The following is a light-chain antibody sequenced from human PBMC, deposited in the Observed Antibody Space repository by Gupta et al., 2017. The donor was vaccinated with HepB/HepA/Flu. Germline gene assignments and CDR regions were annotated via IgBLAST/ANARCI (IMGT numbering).Light chain of an antibody. J-gene: IGKJ2*04. Sequence: DIVMTQSPDSLAVSLGKRATINCKSSQSVLYSSNNKNYLAWYQQKPGQPPKVLIYWASTRESGVPDRFSGGGSGTDFTLTISSLQAEDVAVYYCQQYYSTPRSFGQGTKLEIK. CDR1: QSVLYSSNNKNY. CDR3: QQYYSTPRS. V-gene: IGKV4-1*01. CDR2: WAS.